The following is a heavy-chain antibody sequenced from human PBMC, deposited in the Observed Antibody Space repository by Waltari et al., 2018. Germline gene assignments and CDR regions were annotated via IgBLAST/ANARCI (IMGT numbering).Heavy chain of an antibody. CDR3: VKDITREQKLVMDY. J-gene: IGHJ4*02. D-gene: IGHD6-13*01. CDR2: ISWNSGNI. CDR1: GFTFDDYA. Sequence: EVQLVESGGGLVQPGRSLRLSCAVSGFTFDDYAMHWVRQAPGKGREWVSGISWNSGNIGYADSVKGRFTIARDNAKNSLYLQMNSLRTEDTAFYYCVKDITREQKLVMDYWGQGTLVTVSS. V-gene: IGHV3-9*01.